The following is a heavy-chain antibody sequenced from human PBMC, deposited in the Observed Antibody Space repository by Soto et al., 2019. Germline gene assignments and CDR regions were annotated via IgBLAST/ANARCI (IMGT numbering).Heavy chain of an antibody. J-gene: IGHJ4*02. Sequence: PGGSLRLSCAASGFTFNSNAMSWVRQAPGKGLEWVSVISDTGSGTYYADSAKGRFTISRDNSKNTLYMQMNSLRAEDTAVYYCVKGDTGSCYSGLDYWGQGILVTVSS. CDR1: GFTFNSNA. CDR2: ISDTGSGT. V-gene: IGHV3-23*01. D-gene: IGHD2-15*01. CDR3: VKGDTGSCYSGLDY.